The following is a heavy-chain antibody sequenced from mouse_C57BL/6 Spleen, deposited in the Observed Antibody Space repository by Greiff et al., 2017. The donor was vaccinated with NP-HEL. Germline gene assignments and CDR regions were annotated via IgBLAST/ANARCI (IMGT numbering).Heavy chain of an antibody. D-gene: IGHD2-3*01. V-gene: IGHV1-82*01. Sequence: QVQLQQSGPELVKPGASVKISCKASGYAFSSSWMNWVKQRPGKGLEWIGRIYPGDGDTNYNGKFKGKATLTADKSSSTAYMQLSSLTSEDSAVYFCAREGTDGYSLRGWGQGTLVTVSA. CDR3: AREGTDGYSLRG. CDR1: GYAFSSSW. CDR2: IYPGDGDT. J-gene: IGHJ3*01.